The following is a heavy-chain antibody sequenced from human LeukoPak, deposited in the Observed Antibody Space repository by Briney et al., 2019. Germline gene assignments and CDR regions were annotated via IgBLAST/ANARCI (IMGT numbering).Heavy chain of an antibody. CDR1: GVNFGDFY. CDR3: ARNRGTYYRVWSGFS. Sequence: GGSLRLSCAASGVNFGDFYMSWIRQAPGRGLEWLSEISSSGTTQYYADSVKGRFTISRDNVKSSLYLQMNSLRVEDTAVYYCARNRGTYYRVWSGFSWGQGTLVTVSS. V-gene: IGHV3-11*04. CDR2: ISSSGTTQ. D-gene: IGHD3-3*02. J-gene: IGHJ5*02.